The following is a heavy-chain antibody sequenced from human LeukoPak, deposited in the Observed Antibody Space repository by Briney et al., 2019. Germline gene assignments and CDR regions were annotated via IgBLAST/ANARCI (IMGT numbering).Heavy chain of an antibody. Sequence: GGSLRLSCATSGFSFSHYWMHWLRQVPGQGLVWVSRIKGDGSTTRNADSVKGRFTISRDNAKNSLYLQMNSLRAEDTAVYYCATGRNLRIPTFDYWGQGTLVTVSS. D-gene: IGHD2/OR15-2a*01. CDR1: GFSFSHYW. J-gene: IGHJ4*02. CDR3: ATGRNLRIPTFDY. V-gene: IGHV3-74*01. CDR2: IKGDGSTT.